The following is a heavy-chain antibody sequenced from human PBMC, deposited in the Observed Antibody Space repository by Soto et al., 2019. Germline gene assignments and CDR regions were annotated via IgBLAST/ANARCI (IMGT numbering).Heavy chain of an antibody. D-gene: IGHD6-25*01. CDR1: GGSFSGDY. V-gene: IGHV4-34*01. CDR2: IKHSGST. CDR3: VRGGGMQRSKCGMGV. J-gene: IGHJ6*02. Sequence: QVQLQQWGAGLLKPSETLSLTCAGYGGSFSGDYWSWIRQPPGKGLEWMGEIKHSGSTNYNPSLKRRVTISVDTSKHQFCLKLSSVTAADTAVYYCVRGGGMQRSKCGMGVWGQGTTVTVSS.